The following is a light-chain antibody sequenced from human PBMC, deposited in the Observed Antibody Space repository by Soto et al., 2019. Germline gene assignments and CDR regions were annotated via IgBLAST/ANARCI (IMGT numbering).Light chain of an antibody. V-gene: IGLV1-44*01. Sequence: QSVLTQSPSASGTPGQRVTISCSGSSSNIGTYTVNWFQQLPGTAPKLLIYISSQRPSGVPVRFSASKSGTSASLAISDLQSEDEGDYYCSTWDASLNGPVFGGGTKVTVL. J-gene: IGLJ2*01. CDR2: ISS. CDR1: SSNIGTYT. CDR3: STWDASLNGPV.